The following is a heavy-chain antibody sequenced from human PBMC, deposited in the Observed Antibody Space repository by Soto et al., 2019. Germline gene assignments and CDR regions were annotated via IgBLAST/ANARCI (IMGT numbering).Heavy chain of an antibody. CDR3: ARGGGVGVAGSAAFDM. CDR2: INPATGAA. V-gene: IGHV1-2*02. D-gene: IGHD3-3*01. Sequence: QLHLVQSGAVVKKPGASVTVSCSASGYPVTAYYMHWVRQAPGRGLEWMGGINPATGAAKYTQTFQGRVTMTRDTAPSTVFMELRGLTSEDTAGFYCARGGGVGVAGSAAFDMWGQGTLVTVSS. CDR1: GYPVTAYY. J-gene: IGHJ3*02.